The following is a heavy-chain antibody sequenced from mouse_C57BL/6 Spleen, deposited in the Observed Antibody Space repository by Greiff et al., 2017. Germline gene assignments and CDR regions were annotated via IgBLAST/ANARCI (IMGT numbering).Heavy chain of an antibody. CDR2: ISSGSSTI. CDR1: GFTFSDYG. CDR3: VNWEDYAMDY. J-gene: IGHJ4*01. Sequence: EVKVEESGGGLVKPGGSLKLSCAASGFTFSDYGMHWVRQAPEKGLEWVAYISSGSSTIYYADTVKGRFTISRDNAKNTLFLQMTSLRSEDTAMYYCVNWEDYAMDYWGQGTSVTVSS. V-gene: IGHV5-17*01. D-gene: IGHD4-1*01.